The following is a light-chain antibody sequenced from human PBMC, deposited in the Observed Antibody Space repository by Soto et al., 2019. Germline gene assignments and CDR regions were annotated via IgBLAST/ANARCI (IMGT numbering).Light chain of an antibody. V-gene: IGLV2-14*01. J-gene: IGLJ2*01. CDR2: DVS. CDR3: SSYTSSTVI. Sequence: QSALTQPASVSGSPGESITISCTGTSSDVGDYNYVSWYQQHPGRAPKLMIYDVSNRPSGVSDRFSGSKSGNTAFLIISGLQAEYESHYYCSSYTSSTVIFGGVTKLTVL. CDR1: SSDVGDYNY.